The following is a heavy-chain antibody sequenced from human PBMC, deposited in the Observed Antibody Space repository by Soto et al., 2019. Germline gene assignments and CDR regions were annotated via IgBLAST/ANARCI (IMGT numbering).Heavy chain of an antibody. Sequence: EVQLLESGGGLLQPGGSLRLSCAASGFTFGGYAMNWVRQAPGKGLEWVSGISGGGDTTFYTDSVRGRFTISRDNSGNTLYLQMNSLRAVDTAVYFCGRKSQGFFTVTGNWYFDLWGRGTLVTVSS. CDR2: ISGGGDTT. V-gene: IGHV3-23*01. D-gene: IGHD4-17*01. J-gene: IGHJ2*01. CDR1: GFTFGGYA. CDR3: GRKSQGFFTVTGNWYFDL.